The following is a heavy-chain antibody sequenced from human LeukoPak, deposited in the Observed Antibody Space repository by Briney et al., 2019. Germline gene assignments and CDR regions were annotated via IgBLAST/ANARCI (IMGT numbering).Heavy chain of an antibody. Sequence: GGSLRLSCAASGFTFSSYWMSWVRQAPGKGLEWVANIKQDGSEKYYVDSVKGRFTISRDNAKNSLYLQMNSLRAEDTAVYYCARDRTVPNYYYYYYMDVWGKGTTVTVSS. CDR2: IKQDGSEK. CDR1: GFTFSSYW. CDR3: ARDRTVPNYYYYYYMDV. V-gene: IGHV3-7*01. J-gene: IGHJ6*03. D-gene: IGHD4-17*01.